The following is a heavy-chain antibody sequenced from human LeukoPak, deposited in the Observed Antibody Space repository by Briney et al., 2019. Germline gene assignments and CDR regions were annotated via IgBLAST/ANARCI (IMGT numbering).Heavy chain of an antibody. J-gene: IGHJ4*02. Sequence: SETLSLTCTVSGGSISSFSWSWIRQPPGKELEWIGYPYNSGSTDYNPSLKSRVTISVDTSKNQFSLKLSSVTAADTAVYYCARGSYRFDYWGQGTLVTVSS. D-gene: IGHD3-10*01. CDR3: ARGSYRFDY. CDR1: GGSISSFS. V-gene: IGHV4-59*01. CDR2: PYNSGST.